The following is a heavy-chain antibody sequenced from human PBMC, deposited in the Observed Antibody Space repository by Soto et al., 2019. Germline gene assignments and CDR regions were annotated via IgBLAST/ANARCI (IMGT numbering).Heavy chain of an antibody. J-gene: IGHJ4*02. CDR3: ARSYYDSSGYYPV. CDR2: IYYSGST. D-gene: IGHD3-22*01. Sequence: TSETLSLTCTVSGGSISSGDYYWSWIRQPPGKGLEWIGYIYYSGSTYYNPSLKSRVTISVDTSKNQFSLKLSSVTAADTAVYYCARSYYDSSGYYPVWGQGTLVTVSS. V-gene: IGHV4-30-4*01. CDR1: GGSISSGDYY.